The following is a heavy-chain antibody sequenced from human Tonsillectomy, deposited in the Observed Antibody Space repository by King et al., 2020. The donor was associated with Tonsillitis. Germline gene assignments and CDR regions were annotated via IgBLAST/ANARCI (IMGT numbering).Heavy chain of an antibody. V-gene: IGHV5-51*01. CDR2: IYPGDSDT. CDR3: ARTLRGYSLGVASSHGMDV. Sequence: QLVQSGAEVKKPGESLKISCKGSGYSFATYWIAWVRQMPGKGLEWMGIIYPGDSDTRYSPSFQGQVTISVDKSINSAYLQWSSLKASDTAMYYCARTLRGYSLGVASSHGMDVWGQGTTVTVSS. CDR1: GYSFATYW. J-gene: IGHJ6*02. D-gene: IGHD3-22*01.